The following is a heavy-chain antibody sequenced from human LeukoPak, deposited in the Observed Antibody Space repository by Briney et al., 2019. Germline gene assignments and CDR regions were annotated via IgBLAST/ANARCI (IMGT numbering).Heavy chain of an antibody. CDR1: GFTFTDYY. Sequence: GGSLRLSCVSSGFTFTDYYMSWIRHAPGKGLAWVSSITSSSTYIHYADSVKGRFTISRDNAKNSLYLQMNSLRAEDTAVYYCARTTSGATFSDYYYYHMDVWGKGTTVTVS. CDR2: ITSSSTYI. D-gene: IGHD1-26*01. V-gene: IGHV3-11*06. CDR3: ARTTSGATFSDYYYYHMDV. J-gene: IGHJ6*03.